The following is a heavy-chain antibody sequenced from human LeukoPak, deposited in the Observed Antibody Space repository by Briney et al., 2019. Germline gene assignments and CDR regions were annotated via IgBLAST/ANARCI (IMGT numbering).Heavy chain of an antibody. CDR3: ARNTLYGSGSVIGY. CDR1: GGTFSSYA. D-gene: IGHD3-10*01. J-gene: IGHJ4*02. CDR2: INPNSGGT. V-gene: IGHV1-2*02. Sequence: ASVKVSCKASGGTFSSYAISWVRQAPGQGLEWMGWINPNSGGTNYAQKFQGRVTMTRDTSISTAYMELSRLRSDDTAVYYCARNTLYGSGSVIGYWGQGTLVTVSS.